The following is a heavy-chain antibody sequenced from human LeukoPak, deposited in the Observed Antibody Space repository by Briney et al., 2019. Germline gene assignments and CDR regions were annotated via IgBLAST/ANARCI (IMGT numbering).Heavy chain of an antibody. V-gene: IGHV3-23*01. J-gene: IGHJ3*02. Sequence: GGSLRPSCAASGFTFSSYAMSWVRQAPGKGLEWVSAISSSGGTTHYADSVKGRFTISRDNSKNILYLQMNSLSTEDTAVYYCAKAFREYGSSSYSSFDIWGQGTVVTVSS. CDR3: AKAFREYGSSSYSSFDI. CDR2: ISSSGGTT. CDR1: GFTFSSYA. D-gene: IGHD6-13*01.